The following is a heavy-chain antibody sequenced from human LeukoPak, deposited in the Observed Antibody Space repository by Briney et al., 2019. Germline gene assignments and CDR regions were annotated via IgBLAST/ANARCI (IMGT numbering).Heavy chain of an antibody. Sequence: GGSLRLSCAASGFTSSSHAMSWVRQAPGKGLEWVSAITSSSGSNVYYTDSLKGRFTISRDNSKNTLYLQMNSLRAEDTAVYYCARHGSWSFDYWGQGTLVTVSA. CDR1: GFTSSSHA. J-gene: IGHJ4*02. V-gene: IGHV3-23*01. CDR2: ITSSSGSNV. D-gene: IGHD6-13*01. CDR3: ARHGSWSFDY.